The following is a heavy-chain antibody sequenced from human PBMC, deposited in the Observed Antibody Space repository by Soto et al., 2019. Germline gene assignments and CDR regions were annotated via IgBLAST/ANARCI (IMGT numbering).Heavy chain of an antibody. V-gene: IGHV3-23*01. D-gene: IGHD1-26*01. J-gene: IGHJ4*02. CDR1: GFTFSSYA. Sequence: PGGSLRLSCAASGFTFSSYAMTWVRQAPGEGLEWVAVITNSGGDTLHADSVKGRFTIFRDNSKNTLYLQMISLRAEDTAMYYCAEASGESYPESRVFDFWGQGTRVTVSS. CDR3: AEASGESYPESRVFDF. CDR2: ITNSGGDT.